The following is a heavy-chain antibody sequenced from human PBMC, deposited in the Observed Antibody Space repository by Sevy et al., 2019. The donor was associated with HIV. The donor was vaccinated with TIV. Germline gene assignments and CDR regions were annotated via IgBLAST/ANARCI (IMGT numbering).Heavy chain of an antibody. CDR1: GGSITSLY. Sequence: SETLSLTCTVSGGSITSLYWNWIRQPPGKGLEWIANIYYNGHINYNPSLKSRVTLSLDTSKNQLSLRLSSVTAADTAMYYCAGENAWGRGYSWGQGTLVIVSS. D-gene: IGHD6-25*01. V-gene: IGHV4-59*08. CDR3: AGENAWGRGYS. CDR2: IYYNGHI. J-gene: IGHJ4*02.